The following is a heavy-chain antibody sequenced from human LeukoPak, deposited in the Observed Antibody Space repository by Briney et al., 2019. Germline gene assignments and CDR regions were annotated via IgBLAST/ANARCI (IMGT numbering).Heavy chain of an antibody. V-gene: IGHV4-31*03. CDR3: GRGGGYYYDSSGYYCDY. Sequence: SQTLSLTCTVSGGSISSGGYYWSWIRQHPGKGLEWIGYIYYSGSTYYNPSLKSRVTISVDTSKNQFSLKLSSVTAADTAVYDRGRGGGYYYDSSGYYCDYWGQGTLVTVSS. D-gene: IGHD3-22*01. CDR2: IYYSGST. J-gene: IGHJ4*02. CDR1: GGSISSGGYY.